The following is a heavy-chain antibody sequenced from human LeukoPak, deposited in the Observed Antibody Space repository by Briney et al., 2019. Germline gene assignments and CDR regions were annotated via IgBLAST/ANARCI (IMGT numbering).Heavy chain of an antibody. D-gene: IGHD2-21*01. CDR1: GGSISSYY. CDR3: ARGVGVVIAYFDY. J-gene: IGHJ4*02. CDR2: IYYSGST. Sequence: SETLSLTCTVSGGSISSYYWSWIRQPPGKGLEWIGYIYYSGSTNYNPSLESRVTMSVDTSKNQFSLKLSSVTAADTAVYYCARGVGVVIAYFDYWGQGTLVTVSS. V-gene: IGHV4-59*12.